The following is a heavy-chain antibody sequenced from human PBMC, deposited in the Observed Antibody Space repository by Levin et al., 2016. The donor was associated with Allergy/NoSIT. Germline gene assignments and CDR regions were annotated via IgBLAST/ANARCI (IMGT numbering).Heavy chain of an antibody. V-gene: IGHV4-34*01. CDR1: GGSFSGYY. D-gene: IGHD2-2*01. CDR3: ARSRRYCSSTSCRATWFDP. Sequence: GSLRLSCAVYGGSFSGYYWSWIRQPPGKGLEWIGEINHSGSTNYNPSLKSRVTISVDTSKNQFSLKLSSVTAADTAVYYCARSRRYCSSTSCRATWFDPWGQGTLVTVSS. CDR2: INHSGST. J-gene: IGHJ5*02.